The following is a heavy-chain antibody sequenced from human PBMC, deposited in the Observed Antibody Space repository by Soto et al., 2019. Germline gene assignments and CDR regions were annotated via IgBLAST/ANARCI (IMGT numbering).Heavy chain of an antibody. Sequence: GGSLGLSCTAQEFTFGGYAMSWSRQAPGKGLEWVGFIRSKAYGGTTEYAASVKGRFTISRDDSKSIAYLQMNSLKTEDTAVYYCTRDHKQQLVHGMDVWGQGT. CDR2: IRSKAYGGTT. CDR3: TRDHKQQLVHGMDV. D-gene: IGHD6-13*01. V-gene: IGHV3-49*03. CDR1: EFTFGGYA. J-gene: IGHJ6*02.